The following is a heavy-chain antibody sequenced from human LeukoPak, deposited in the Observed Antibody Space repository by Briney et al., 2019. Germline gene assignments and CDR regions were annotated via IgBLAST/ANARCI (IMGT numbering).Heavy chain of an antibody. CDR2: INSDGSTT. J-gene: IGHJ4*02. V-gene: IGHV3-74*01. CDR3: ARGYIYGYDC. Sequence: GGSLRLSCAASGFTFSNNWMHWVRQDPGKGLVWVSRINSDGSTTTYADSVKGRFTISRDNAKNTLYLQMNSLRAEDTAVYYCARGYIYGYDCWGQGALVTVSS. CDR1: GFTFSNNW. D-gene: IGHD5-18*01.